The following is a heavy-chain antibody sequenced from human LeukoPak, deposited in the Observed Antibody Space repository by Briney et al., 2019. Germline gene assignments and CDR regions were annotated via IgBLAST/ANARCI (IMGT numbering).Heavy chain of an antibody. D-gene: IGHD3-22*01. CDR1: GGSFSDYY. V-gene: IGHV4-59*01. Sequence: SETLSLTCAVYGGSFSDYYWSWIRQPPGKGLEWIGYIYYSGSTNYNPSLKSRVTISVDTSKNQFSLKLSSVTAADTAVYYCARDFVSSGYRSAFDIWGQGTMVTVSS. CDR3: ARDFVSSGYRSAFDI. CDR2: IYYSGST. J-gene: IGHJ3*02.